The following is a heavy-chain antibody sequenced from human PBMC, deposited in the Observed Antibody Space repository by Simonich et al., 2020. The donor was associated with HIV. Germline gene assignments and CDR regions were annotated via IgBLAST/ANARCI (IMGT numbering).Heavy chain of an antibody. Sequence: QVQLQQWGAGLLKPSETLSLTCAVYGGSFSGYYWSWTRQPPGKGLEWIGEINHSRSTNYNPSPKSRVTISVDTSKNQFSLKLSSVTAADTAVYYCARRHPTTVTTPYFDYWGQGTLVTVSS. D-gene: IGHD4-17*01. CDR1: GGSFSGYY. CDR3: ARRHPTTVTTPYFDY. J-gene: IGHJ4*02. V-gene: IGHV4-34*01. CDR2: INHSRST.